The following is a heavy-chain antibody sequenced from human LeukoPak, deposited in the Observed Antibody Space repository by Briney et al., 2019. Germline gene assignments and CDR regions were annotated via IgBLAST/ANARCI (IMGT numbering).Heavy chain of an antibody. CDR2: IYYSGST. J-gene: IGHJ6*02. CDR1: GGSFSGYY. CDR3: ARSSYYYGSGSYYNLNVDGMDV. V-gene: IGHV4-30-4*08. D-gene: IGHD3-10*01. Sequence: SETLSLTCAVYGGSFSGYYWSWIRQPPGKGLEWIGYIYYSGSTYYNPSLKSRVTISVDTSKNQFSLKLSSVTAADTAVYYCARSSYYYGSGSYYNLNVDGMDVWGQGTTVTVSS.